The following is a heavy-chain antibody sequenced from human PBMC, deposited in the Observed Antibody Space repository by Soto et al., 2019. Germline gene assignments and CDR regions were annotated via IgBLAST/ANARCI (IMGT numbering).Heavy chain of an antibody. Sequence: QVQLVESGGGVVQPGRSLRLSCAASGFTFSNYGMHWVRQAPGKGLEWVAVILNDGSNRYHADSVKDRFTISRDNSKNTLYLRMTSLRAEDTAVYYCARDDEYSGNGMDVWGQGTTVTVS. J-gene: IGHJ6*02. V-gene: IGHV3-33*01. CDR3: ARDDEYSGNGMDV. CDR1: GFTFSNYG. CDR2: ILNDGSNR. D-gene: IGHD3-10*01.